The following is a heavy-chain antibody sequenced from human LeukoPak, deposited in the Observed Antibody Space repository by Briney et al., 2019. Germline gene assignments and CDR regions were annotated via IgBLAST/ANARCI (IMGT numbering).Heavy chain of an antibody. D-gene: IGHD6-13*01. CDR1: GFTFSSYG. V-gene: IGHV3-30*18. J-gene: IGHJ4*02. CDR2: ISYDGSNK. Sequence: GGSLRLSCAASGFTFSSYGMHWVRQAPGKGLEWVAVISYDGSNKYYADSVKGRFTISRDNSKNTLYLQMNSLRAEDTAVYYCAKAESGFVAAAGGYWGQGTLVTVSS. CDR3: AKAESGFVAAAGGY.